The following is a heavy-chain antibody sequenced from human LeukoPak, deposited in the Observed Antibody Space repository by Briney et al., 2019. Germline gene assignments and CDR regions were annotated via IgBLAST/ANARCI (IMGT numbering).Heavy chain of an antibody. Sequence: ASVKVSCKASGYTFTGYYTHWVRQAPGQGLEWMGWINPNSGGTNYAQKFQGRVTMTRDTSISTAYMELSRLRSDDTAVYYCARVRYYYGSGSLPGAPLDYWGQGTLVTVSS. CDR1: GYTFTGYY. V-gene: IGHV1-2*02. D-gene: IGHD3-10*01. CDR2: INPNSGGT. CDR3: ARVRYYYGSGSLPGAPLDY. J-gene: IGHJ4*02.